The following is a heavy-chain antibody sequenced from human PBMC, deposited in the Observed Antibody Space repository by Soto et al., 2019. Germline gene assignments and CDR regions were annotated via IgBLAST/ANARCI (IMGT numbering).Heavy chain of an antibody. CDR2: IYTSGST. J-gene: IGHJ5*02. CDR1: GGSISSYY. Sequence: RLSETLSLTCTVSGGSISSYYWSWIRQPAGKGLEWIGRIYTSGSTNYNPSLKSRVTMSVDTSKNQFSLKLSSVTAADTAVYYCASSYYYDSSGPNWFDPWGQGTLVTVSS. D-gene: IGHD3-22*01. CDR3: ASSYYYDSSGPNWFDP. V-gene: IGHV4-4*07.